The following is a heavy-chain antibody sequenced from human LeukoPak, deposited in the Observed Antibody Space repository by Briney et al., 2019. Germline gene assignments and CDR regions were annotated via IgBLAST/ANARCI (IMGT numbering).Heavy chain of an antibody. J-gene: IGHJ4*02. CDR3: AKRNTMVRGGPCFDY. D-gene: IGHD3-10*01. CDR1: GFTFSTYA. V-gene: IGHV3-23*01. CDR2: ISGTGGST. Sequence: PGGSLRLSCAASGFTFSTYAMTWVRQAPGKGLEWVSLISGTGGSTYCADSVKGRFTVSRDNSKDTLYLQMNDLRPDDTAIYYCAKRNTMVRGGPCFDYWGQGLLVTVSS.